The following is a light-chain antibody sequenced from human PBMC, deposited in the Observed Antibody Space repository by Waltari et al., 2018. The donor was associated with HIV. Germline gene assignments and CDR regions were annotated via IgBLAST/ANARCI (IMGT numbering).Light chain of an antibody. Sequence: QSVLTQPPSASGTPGQRVTISCSGSSSNVHWYQKLPGTAPKLLIFRNNQRASGVPDRFSGSKSGTSASLVISGLRSEDEADYYWATWADRPSGPVVFGGGTKVTVL. CDR2: RNN. CDR1: SSN. CDR3: ATWADRPSGPVV. V-gene: IGLV1-47*01. J-gene: IGLJ2*01.